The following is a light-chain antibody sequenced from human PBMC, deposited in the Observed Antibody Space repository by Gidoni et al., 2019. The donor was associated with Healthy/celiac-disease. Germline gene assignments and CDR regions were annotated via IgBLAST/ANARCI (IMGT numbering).Light chain of an antibody. CDR1: SSNIGSNY. CDR2: RNN. J-gene: IGLJ2*01. CDR3: EAWDDSLSGRVV. V-gene: IGLV1-47*01. Sequence: QSVLPQPPSASGTPGQRVTISCSGSSSNIGSNYVYWYQQLPGTAPKLLIYRNNQRPSGVPDRFAGAKSGTSASRAISGLRAEDEAEYYCEAWDDSLSGRVVFGGGTKLTVL.